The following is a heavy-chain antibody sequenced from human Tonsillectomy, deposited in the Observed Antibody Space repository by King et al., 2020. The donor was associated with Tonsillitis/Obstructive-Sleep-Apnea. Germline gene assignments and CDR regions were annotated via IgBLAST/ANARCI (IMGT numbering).Heavy chain of an antibody. V-gene: IGHV3-21*01. CDR3: ARDSDDAFDI. CDR2: ISTSSSYI. CDR1: GFTFSTYS. Sequence: VQLVESGGGLVKPGGSLRLSCAASGFTFSTYSMSWVRQAPGKGLEWVSSISTSSSYIYYGDSVKGRFPISRDNAKNSLYLQMNSLRAEDTAVYYCARDSDDAFDIWGQGTMVTVSS. J-gene: IGHJ3*02.